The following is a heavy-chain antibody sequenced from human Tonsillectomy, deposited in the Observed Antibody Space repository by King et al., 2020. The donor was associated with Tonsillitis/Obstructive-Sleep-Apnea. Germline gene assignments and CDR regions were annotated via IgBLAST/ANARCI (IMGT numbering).Heavy chain of an antibody. D-gene: IGHD6-13*01. Sequence: VTLKESGPALVKPTQTLTLTCSFSGFSLSTSGMCVSWIRQPPGKALEWLARIDWDENKYYSTSLKTRLTISKDTSKNQVVLTMTNMDPVDTATYYCARDSRDLAIDYWGQGTLVTVSS. V-gene: IGHV2-70*11. CDR3: ARDSRDLAIDY. CDR1: GFSLSTSGMC. J-gene: IGHJ4*02. CDR2: IDWDENK.